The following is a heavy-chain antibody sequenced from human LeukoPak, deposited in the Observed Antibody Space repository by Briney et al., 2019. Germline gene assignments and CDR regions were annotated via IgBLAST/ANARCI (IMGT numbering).Heavy chain of an antibody. Sequence: SETLSLTCAVYGGSFSGYYWGWVRQPPGKALEWIGNIFYSGSTYYSPSLKSRVTISLDTSRNQFSLKLNSVTAADTAVYYCARRRYYDYVWGSYPSAYYFDYWGQGTLVTVSS. D-gene: IGHD3-16*02. V-gene: IGHV4-34*12. J-gene: IGHJ4*02. CDR2: IFYSGST. CDR3: ARRRYYDYVWGSYPSAYYFDY. CDR1: GGSFSGYY.